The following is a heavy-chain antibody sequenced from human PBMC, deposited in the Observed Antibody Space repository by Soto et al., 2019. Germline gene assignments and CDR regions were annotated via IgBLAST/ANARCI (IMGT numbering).Heavy chain of an antibody. D-gene: IGHD2-15*01. V-gene: IGHV4-39*07. J-gene: IGHJ4*02. CDR3: ARRLGYCSGGICTYYFDY. CDR1: GGSISSSSYY. Sequence: SSETLSLTCTVSGGSISSSSYYWGWIRQPPGKGLEWIGSIYYSGSTYYNPSLKSRVTISVDTSKNQFSLKLSSVTAADTAVYYCARRLGYCSGGICTYYFDYWGQGTLVTVSS. CDR2: IYYSGST.